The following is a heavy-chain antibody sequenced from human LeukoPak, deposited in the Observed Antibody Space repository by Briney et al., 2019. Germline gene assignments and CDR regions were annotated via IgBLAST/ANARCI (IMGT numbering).Heavy chain of an antibody. V-gene: IGHV1-2*04. CDR3: AREFVTMVRGVIITSGFGY. CDR1: GYTFTGYY. CDR2: INPNSGGT. Sequence: ASVKVSCKASGYTFTGYYMHRVRQAPGQGLEWMGWINPNSGGTNYAQKFQGWVTMTRDTSISTAYMELSRLRSDDTAVYYCAREFVTMVRGVIITSGFGYWGQGTLVTVSS. J-gene: IGHJ4*02. D-gene: IGHD3-10*01.